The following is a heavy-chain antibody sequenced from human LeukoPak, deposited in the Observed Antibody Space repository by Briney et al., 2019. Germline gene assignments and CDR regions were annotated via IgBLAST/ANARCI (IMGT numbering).Heavy chain of an antibody. Sequence: GSLRLSCAASGFTFTNYGVSWVRQPPGKALEWIGNIFYSGSTYYSPSLKSRVTISLDTSRNQFSLKLNSVTAADTAVYYCAKSNGYGLIDIWGQGTMVTVSS. CDR3: AKSNGYGLIDI. CDR1: GFTFTNYG. J-gene: IGHJ3*02. CDR2: IFYSGST. D-gene: IGHD3-22*01. V-gene: IGHV4-59*12.